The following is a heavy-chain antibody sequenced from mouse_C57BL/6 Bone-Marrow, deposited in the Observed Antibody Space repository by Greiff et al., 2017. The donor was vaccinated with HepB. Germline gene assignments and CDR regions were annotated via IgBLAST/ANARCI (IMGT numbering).Heavy chain of an antibody. J-gene: IGHJ2*01. Sequence: EVQLQESGPELVKPGASVKMSCKASGYTFTDYNMHWVKQSHGKSLEWIGYINPNNGGTSYNQKFKGKATLTVNKSSSTAYMGLRSLTSEDSAVYYCARNYYGSSPYYFDYWGQGTTRTVSS. CDR3: ARNYYGSSPYYFDY. CDR1: GYTFTDYN. V-gene: IGHV1-22*01. D-gene: IGHD1-1*01. CDR2: INPNNGGT.